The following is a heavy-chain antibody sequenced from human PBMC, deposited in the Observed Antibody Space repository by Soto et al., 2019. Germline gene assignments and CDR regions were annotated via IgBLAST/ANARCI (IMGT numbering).Heavy chain of an antibody. CDR3: ANVAARPGIYWYFDL. CDR1: GFTFSSYS. V-gene: IGHV3-21*01. D-gene: IGHD6-6*01. CDR2: ISSSSSYI. Sequence: PGGSLRLSCAASGFTFSSYSMNWVRQAPGKGLEWVSSISSSSSYIYYADSVKGRFTISRDNAKSSLYLQMNSLRAEDTAVYYCANVAARPGIYWYFDLWGRGTLVTVSS. J-gene: IGHJ2*01.